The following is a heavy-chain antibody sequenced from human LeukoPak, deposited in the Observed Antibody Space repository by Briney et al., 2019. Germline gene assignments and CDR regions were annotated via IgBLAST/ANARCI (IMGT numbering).Heavy chain of an antibody. D-gene: IGHD3-10*01. Sequence: AGGSLRLSCAASGFTFSGSAMHWVRQASGKGLEWVGHIRSEANTYATTYAASLKGRFTISRDDSKNTAYLQMNSLKTEDTAVYYCTRQLGELLSGTLYYYYPDVWGKGTTVTVSS. CDR3: TRQLGELLSGTLYYYYPDV. CDR1: GFTFSGSA. V-gene: IGHV3-73*01. CDR2: IRSEANTYAT. J-gene: IGHJ6*03.